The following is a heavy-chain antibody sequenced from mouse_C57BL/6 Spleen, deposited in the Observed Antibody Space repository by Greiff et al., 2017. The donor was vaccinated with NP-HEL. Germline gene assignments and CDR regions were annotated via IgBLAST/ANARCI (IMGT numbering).Heavy chain of an antibody. J-gene: IGHJ3*01. Sequence: VQLQQSGAELARPGASVKLSCKASGYTFTSYGISWVKQRTGQGLEWIGEIYPRSGNTYYNEKFKGKATLTADKSSSTAYMELRSLTSEDSAVYFCARGPYYDGSSYVFAYWGQGTLVTVSA. V-gene: IGHV1-81*01. CDR2: IYPRSGNT. CDR3: ARGPYYDGSSYVFAY. CDR1: GYTFTSYG. D-gene: IGHD1-1*01.